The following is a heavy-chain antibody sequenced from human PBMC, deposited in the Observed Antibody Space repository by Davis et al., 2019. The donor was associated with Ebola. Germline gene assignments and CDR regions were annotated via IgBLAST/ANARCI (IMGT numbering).Heavy chain of an antibody. Sequence: AASVKVSCKASGYTFTSYGISWVRQAPGQGLEWMGRINPNSGGTNYAQKFQGRVTMTRDTSISTAYMELSRLRSDDTAVYYCAREGVTMVRDTFDYWGQGTLVTVSS. J-gene: IGHJ4*02. D-gene: IGHD3-10*01. CDR1: GYTFTSYG. CDR2: INPNSGGT. CDR3: AREGVTMVRDTFDY. V-gene: IGHV1-2*06.